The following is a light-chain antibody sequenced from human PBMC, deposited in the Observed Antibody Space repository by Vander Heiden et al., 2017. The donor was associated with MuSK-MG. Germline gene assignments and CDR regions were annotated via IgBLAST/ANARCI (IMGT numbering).Light chain of an antibody. Sequence: DIQMTQSPSSLSASVGESVTITCRSSENINNYLNWYQQKPGKAPKLLIYGASTLESGVPSRFIGSGYGTDFTLTITSLQHEDVAMYYCQQSFTLYTFGEGTNL. J-gene: IGKJ2*01. CDR2: GAS. V-gene: IGKV1-39*01. CDR3: QQSFTLYT. CDR1: ENINNY.